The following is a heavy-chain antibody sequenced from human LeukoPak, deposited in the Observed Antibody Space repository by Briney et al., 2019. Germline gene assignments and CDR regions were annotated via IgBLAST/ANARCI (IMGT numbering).Heavy chain of an antibody. D-gene: IGHD3-22*01. CDR2: IYYSGST. CDR3: AKAGVRYFDSSGLYAFDF. CDR1: GGSISSTGYC. V-gene: IGHV4-39*01. J-gene: IGHJ3*01. Sequence: RPSETLSLTCAVSGGSISSTGYCWAWIRQPPGKGLEWIGTIYYSGSTYHNPSLKSRITMSVDTSRNQFSLKLSSVDAADTAVYYCAKAGVRYFDSSGLYAFDFWGQGTTVTVSS.